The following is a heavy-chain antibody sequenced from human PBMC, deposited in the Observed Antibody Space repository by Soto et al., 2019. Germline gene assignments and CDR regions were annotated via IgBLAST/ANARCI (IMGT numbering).Heavy chain of an antibody. CDR3: ARDYYGMDV. V-gene: IGHV4-30-2*06. Sequence: LSLTCTVSVGSISSGGYSWTWIRQSPGKGLEWIGYTYQSGSAYYNPSLKSRVTISVDRSKNQFSLNLTSVTAADTAAYYCARDYYGMDVWGQGTTVTVSS. J-gene: IGHJ6*02. CDR1: VGSISSGGYS. CDR2: TYQSGSA.